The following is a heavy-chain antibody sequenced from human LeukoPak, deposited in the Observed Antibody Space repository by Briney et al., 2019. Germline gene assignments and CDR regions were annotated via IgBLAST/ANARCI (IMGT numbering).Heavy chain of an antibody. CDR3: ARDETTVTTEASFYYGMDV. CDR2: ISGSSDYT. Sequence: PGGSLRLSCAASGFSFSDYYMSWIRQAPGKGLERVSYISGSSDYTNYGDSVKGRFTVSRDNTKNSLFLQMNSLRAEDTAVYYCARDETTVTTEASFYYGMDVWGRGTTVTVSS. CDR1: GFSFSDYY. V-gene: IGHV3-11*05. J-gene: IGHJ6*02. D-gene: IGHD4-17*01.